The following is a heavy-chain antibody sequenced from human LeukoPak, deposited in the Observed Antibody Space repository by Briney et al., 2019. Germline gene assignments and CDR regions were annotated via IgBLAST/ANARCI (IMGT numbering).Heavy chain of an antibody. CDR3: ARNPPDSSSSHYYYYYMDV. J-gene: IGHJ6*03. CDR1: GFTFDDYG. V-gene: IGHV3-20*04. Sequence: GGSLRLSCAASGFTFDDYGMTWVRQPPGKGLEWVSGINSNGGDTSYTDSVKGRFTISRGNAKNPLYLRMNGLRAEDTALYYCARNPPDSSSSHYYYYYMDVWGKGTTVTVSS. D-gene: IGHD6-6*01. CDR2: INSNGGDT.